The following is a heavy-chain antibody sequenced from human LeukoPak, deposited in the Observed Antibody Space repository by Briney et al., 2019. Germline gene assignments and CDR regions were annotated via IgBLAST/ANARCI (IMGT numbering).Heavy chain of an antibody. Sequence: PGGSLRLSCAASGFTFSSYSMNWVRQAPGKGLEWVSYISSSSTIYYADSVKGRFTISRDNAKNSLYLQMNSLRAEDTAVYYCARELAYCGGDCYSNPLDYWGQGTLVTVSS. J-gene: IGHJ4*02. D-gene: IGHD2-21*02. CDR3: ARELAYCGGDCYSNPLDY. CDR1: GFTFSSYS. V-gene: IGHV3-48*04. CDR2: ISSSSTI.